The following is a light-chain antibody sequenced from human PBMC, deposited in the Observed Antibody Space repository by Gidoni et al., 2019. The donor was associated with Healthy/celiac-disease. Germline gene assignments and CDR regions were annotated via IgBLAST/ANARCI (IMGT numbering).Light chain of an antibody. Sequence: DIQMTQSPSSLSASVGARVTITCRASQSISSYVNWYQQKPGKAPKLLIYAASSLQSGFPSRFSGSGSGTDFTLTISSLQPEDFATYYCQQSYSTPRTFGQGTKVEIK. CDR2: AAS. CDR3: QQSYSTPRT. V-gene: IGKV1-39*01. CDR1: QSISSY. J-gene: IGKJ1*01.